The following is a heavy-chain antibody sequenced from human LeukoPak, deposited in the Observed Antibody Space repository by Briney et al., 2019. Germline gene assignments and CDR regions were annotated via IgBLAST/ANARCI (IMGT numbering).Heavy chain of an antibody. J-gene: IGHJ6*02. Sequence: SETLSLTCTVSGGSISSYYWSWIRQPPGKGREGMGYFYYTGSTNYNPSLKSRVTISVDTSKNQFSLKLSSVTAADTAVYYCARVRGIAAAVTTNYYYYGMDVWGQGTTVTVSS. CDR3: ARVRGIAAAVTTNYYYYGMDV. D-gene: IGHD6-13*01. CDR2: FYYTGST. CDR1: GGSISSYY. V-gene: IGHV4-59*01.